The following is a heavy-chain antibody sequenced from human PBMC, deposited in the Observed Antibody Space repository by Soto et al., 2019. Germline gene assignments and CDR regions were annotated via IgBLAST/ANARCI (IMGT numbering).Heavy chain of an antibody. CDR3: ARFGYTTEAH. D-gene: IGHD5-12*01. V-gene: IGHV3-23*01. J-gene: IGHJ4*02. Sequence: PGGSLRLSCAVSGFTFSSYAMNWVRQAPGKGLEWVSVISGSGGSTYYAGSVKGRFTISRDNAKNSLYLQMNSLRAEDTAVYYCARFGYTTEAHWGQGTLVTVSS. CDR1: GFTFSSYA. CDR2: ISGSGGST.